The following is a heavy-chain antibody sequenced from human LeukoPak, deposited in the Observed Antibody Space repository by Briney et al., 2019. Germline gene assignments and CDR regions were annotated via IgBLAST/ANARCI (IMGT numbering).Heavy chain of an antibody. J-gene: IGHJ4*02. CDR1: GFTFSNYG. V-gene: IGHV3-30*02. CDR3: AAYRNSGLDY. CDR2: IRYDGSNK. Sequence: PGDSLRLSCAASGFTFSNYGMHWVRHTPGKGLESVAFIRYDGSNKYYADSVKGRFTISRDNSKNTLYLQMNILRAEDTAVYYCAAYRNSGLDYWGQGTLVTVSS. D-gene: IGHD4-11*01.